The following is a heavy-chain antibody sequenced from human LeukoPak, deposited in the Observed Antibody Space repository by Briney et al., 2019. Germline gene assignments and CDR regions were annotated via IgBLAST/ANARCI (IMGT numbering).Heavy chain of an antibody. D-gene: IGHD2-2*01. Sequence: GGSLRLSCAASGFTFSSYSMNWVRQAPGKGLEWVSSISSSSSYIYYADSVKGRFTTSRDNAKNSLYLQMNSLRAEDTAVYYCARDRGFVVVPAAMGYWGQGTLVTVSS. J-gene: IGHJ4*02. CDR2: ISSSSSYI. CDR3: ARDRGFVVVPAAMGY. CDR1: GFTFSSYS. V-gene: IGHV3-21*01.